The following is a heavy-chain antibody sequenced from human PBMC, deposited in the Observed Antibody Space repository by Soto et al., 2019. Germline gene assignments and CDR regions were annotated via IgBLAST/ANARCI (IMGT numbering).Heavy chain of an antibody. D-gene: IGHD3-16*01. CDR2: ISANGGST. CDR1: GFTFSRYA. Sequence: GGSLRLSCAASGFTFSRYAMHWVRQAPGKGLEYVSAISANGGSTHYADSVKGRFTISRDNSKNTLYLLMGSLRTEDMAVYYCARSVMIGYGMDVWGQGTTVTVSS. J-gene: IGHJ6*02. CDR3: ARSVMIGYGMDV. V-gene: IGHV3-64*02.